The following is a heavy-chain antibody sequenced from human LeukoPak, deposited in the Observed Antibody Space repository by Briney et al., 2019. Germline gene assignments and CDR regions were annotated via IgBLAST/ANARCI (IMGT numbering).Heavy chain of an antibody. J-gene: IGHJ4*02. D-gene: IGHD5-12*01. CDR2: ISSGISTI. V-gene: IGHV3-48*02. CDR1: GFTFSSYA. Sequence: PGGSLRLSCAASGFTFSSYAMNWVRQAPGKGLEWVSYISSGISTIYYADSVKGRFTISRDNAKNSLYLQMNSLRDEDTAVYYCARDVGGYGTKGSYFDYWGQGTLVTVSS. CDR3: ARDVGGYGTKGSYFDY.